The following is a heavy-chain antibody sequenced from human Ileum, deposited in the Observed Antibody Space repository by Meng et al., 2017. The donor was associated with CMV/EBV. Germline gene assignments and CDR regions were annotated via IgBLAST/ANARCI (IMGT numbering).Heavy chain of an antibody. CDR3: ARAYSSAWYFDS. D-gene: IGHD6-19*01. CDR2: IDWDDDK. Sequence: SGPTLVKPTQTLTLTCTFSGFSLTTTGMRVSWIRQPPGKALEWLARIDWDDDKFYTTSLKTRLTISKDTSKNQVILTMTNMDPADTATYYCARAYSSAWYFDSWGEGPLVTVSS. CDR1: GFSLTTTGMR. V-gene: IGHV2-70D*14. J-gene: IGHJ4*02.